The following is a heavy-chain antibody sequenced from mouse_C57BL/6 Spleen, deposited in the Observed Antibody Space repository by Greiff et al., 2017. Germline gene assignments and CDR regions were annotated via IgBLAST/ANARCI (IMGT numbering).Heavy chain of an antibody. Sequence: QVQLQQPGAELVKPGASVKISCKASGYAFSSYWMNWVKQRPGKGLEWIGQIYPGDGDTNYNGKFKGKATLTADKSSSTAYMQLSSLTSEDSAVYFCARLGDGYYSWFAYWGQGTLVTVSA. CDR3: ARLGDGYYSWFAY. D-gene: IGHD2-3*01. CDR1: GYAFSSYW. CDR2: IYPGDGDT. V-gene: IGHV1-80*01. J-gene: IGHJ3*01.